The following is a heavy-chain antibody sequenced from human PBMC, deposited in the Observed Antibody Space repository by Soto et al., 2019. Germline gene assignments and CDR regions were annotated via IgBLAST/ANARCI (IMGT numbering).Heavy chain of an antibody. CDR3: TRDPGAYSSTRSFYFDS. V-gene: IGHV3-74*01. D-gene: IGHD6-13*01. CDR2: INTDGSST. J-gene: IGHJ4*02. Sequence: GGSLRLSCAASGFTFSRFWMHWVRQAPGKGLVWVSRINTDGSSTTYADSVKGRFTIYRDNAKNTLYLQMHSMRGEDTGVYYCTRDPGAYSSTRSFYFDSWGQGTLVTVSS. CDR1: GFTFSRFW.